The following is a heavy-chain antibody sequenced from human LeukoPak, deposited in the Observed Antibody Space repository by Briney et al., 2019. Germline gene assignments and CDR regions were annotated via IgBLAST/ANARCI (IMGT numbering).Heavy chain of an antibody. CDR1: GDSISSGSYY. D-gene: IGHD3-3*01. CDR2: IYTSGIT. V-gene: IGHV4-61*02. Sequence: SQTLSLTCTVSGDSISSGSYYWSWIRQPAGKRLEWIGRIYTSGITNYNPSLKSRVTISVDTSKNQFSLKLSSVTAADTAFCYCASEGVVRYLFDYWGQGTLVTVSS. J-gene: IGHJ4*02. CDR3: ASEGVVRYLFDY.